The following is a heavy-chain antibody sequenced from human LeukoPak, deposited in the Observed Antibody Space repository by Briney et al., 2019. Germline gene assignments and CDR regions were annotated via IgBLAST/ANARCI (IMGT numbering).Heavy chain of an antibody. CDR1: GFTFSDSA. V-gene: IGHV3-43*02. Sequence: GGSLRLSCAASGFTFSDSAMTWVRQAPGKGLEWVSLISGDGGTTSYADSVKGRFTISRDNSENSLNLQMKSLRSEDTALYYCAKARRSGTHYSDFDFWGQGTLVTVSS. CDR2: ISGDGGTT. CDR3: AKARRSGTHYSDFDF. J-gene: IGHJ4*02. D-gene: IGHD1-26*01.